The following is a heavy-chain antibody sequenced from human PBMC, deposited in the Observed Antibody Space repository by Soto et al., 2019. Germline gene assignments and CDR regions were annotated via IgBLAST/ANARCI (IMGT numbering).Heavy chain of an antibody. CDR2: VKSDGST. Sequence: EVQLVESGGGLVQPGGSLRLSCAASGFTFSTYWMHWVRQIPGKGLEWVSRVKSDGSTYYADTVKGRFTISRDNAWNTVYLQMNRLRAEDTALYYCARGLKNYYGMDVWGQGTTVTVSS. J-gene: IGHJ6*02. V-gene: IGHV3-74*01. CDR3: ARGLKNYYGMDV. CDR1: GFTFSTYW.